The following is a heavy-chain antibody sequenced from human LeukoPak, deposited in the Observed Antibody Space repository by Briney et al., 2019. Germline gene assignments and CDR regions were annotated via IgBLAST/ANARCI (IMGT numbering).Heavy chain of an antibody. Sequence: PGGSLRLSCAASGFTFSNYGMHWVRQAPGEGLEWVAVVSSDGSIDYYADSVRGRFTVSRDNSRNTMFLQFNTLRPEDTAVYYCAREGMGTTFSAWFDPWGQGTLVTVSS. CDR2: VSSDGSID. V-gene: IGHV3-30*03. CDR1: GFTFSNYG. CDR3: AREGMGTTFSAWFDP. D-gene: IGHD1-7*01. J-gene: IGHJ5*02.